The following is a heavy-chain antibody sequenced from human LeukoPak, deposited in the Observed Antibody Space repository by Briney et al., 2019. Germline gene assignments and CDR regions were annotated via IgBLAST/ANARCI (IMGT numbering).Heavy chain of an antibody. J-gene: IGHJ5*02. CDR2: IYTSGGT. Sequence: TSETLSLTCTVSGGSIGTYYWSWIRQPPGKEPEWIGYIYTSGGTNYNPSLKSRVTISVDTSKNQFSLRLTSVTAADTAVYYCASQPAGSWFDPWGPGTLVTVSS. D-gene: IGHD1-14*01. V-gene: IGHV4-4*09. CDR3: ASQPAGSWFDP. CDR1: GGSIGTYY.